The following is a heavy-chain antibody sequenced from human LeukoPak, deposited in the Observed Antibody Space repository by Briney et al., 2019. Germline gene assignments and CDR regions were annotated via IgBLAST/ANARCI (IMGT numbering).Heavy chain of an antibody. CDR3: ATRGIVATITSIKDWFDP. CDR2: IYHSGST. CDR1: GGSISSGGYS. J-gene: IGHJ5*02. D-gene: IGHD5-12*01. Sequence: SETLSLTCAVSGGSISSGGYSWSWIRQPPGKGLEWIGYIYHSGSTYYNPSLKSRVTISVDRSKNQFSLKLSSVTAADTAVYYCATRGIVATITSIKDWFDPWGQGTLVTVSS. V-gene: IGHV4-30-2*01.